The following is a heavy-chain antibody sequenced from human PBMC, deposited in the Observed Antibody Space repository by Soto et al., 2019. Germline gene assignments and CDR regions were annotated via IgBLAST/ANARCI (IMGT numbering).Heavy chain of an antibody. Sequence: QVHLVQSGAEVRKPGASVRVSCKTSGYTFTHFDIHWVRQAIGQGLEWVGWMNPDSGNSGFTQRFQGRVSMTRNASMSTAYMEIHSLTSADTAIYYCARAYHLVPKFWGQGTLVTVSS. D-gene: IGHD2-15*01. CDR2: MNPDSGNS. J-gene: IGHJ4*02. V-gene: IGHV1-8*01. CDR1: GYTFTHFD. CDR3: ARAYHLVPKF.